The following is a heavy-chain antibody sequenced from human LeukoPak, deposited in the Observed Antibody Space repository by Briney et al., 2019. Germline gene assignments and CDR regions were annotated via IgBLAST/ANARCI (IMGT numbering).Heavy chain of an antibody. V-gene: IGHV1-18*01. CDR3: ARQLRWDQYYFDY. Sequence: ASVKVSCKASGYTFTIYGFSWVRQAPGQGLEWMGWISAYNGDTKYALNLQGRVTMTTDTSTSTAYMELRSLRSDDTAVYYCARQLRWDQYYFDYWGQGTLVTVSS. D-gene: IGHD4-23*01. CDR1: GYTFTIYG. J-gene: IGHJ4*02. CDR2: ISAYNGDT.